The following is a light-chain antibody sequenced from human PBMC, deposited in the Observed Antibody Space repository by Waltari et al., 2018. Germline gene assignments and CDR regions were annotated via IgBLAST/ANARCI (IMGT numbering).Light chain of an antibody. CDR1: QSSSSG. CDR3: QQYHIYPIT. J-gene: IGKJ5*01. CDR2: KAS. V-gene: IGKV1-5*03. Sequence: TWRASQSSSSGLAWYQQKPGKAPNLLIYKASNLESGVPSRFSGSGSGTEFTLTISSLQPDDFATYYGQQYHIYPITFGQGSRLEIK.